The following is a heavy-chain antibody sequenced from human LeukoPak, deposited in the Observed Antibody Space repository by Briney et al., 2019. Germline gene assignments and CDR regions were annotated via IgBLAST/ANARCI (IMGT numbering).Heavy chain of an antibody. J-gene: IGHJ4*02. D-gene: IGHD3-9*01. Sequence: GSLRLSCAASGFTFSSYAMHWVRQAPGKGLEWVAVISYDGSNKYYADSVKGRFTISRDNSKNTLYLQMNSLRAEDTAVYYCARDEYDILTDYDYWGQGILVTVSS. CDR2: ISYDGSNK. CDR3: ARDEYDILTDYDY. V-gene: IGHV3-30-3*01. CDR1: GFTFSSYA.